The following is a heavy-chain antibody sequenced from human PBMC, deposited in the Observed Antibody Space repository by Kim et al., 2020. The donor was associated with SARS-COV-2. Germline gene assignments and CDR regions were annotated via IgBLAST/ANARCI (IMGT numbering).Heavy chain of an antibody. J-gene: IGHJ4*02. CDR1: GYTFTGYY. Sequence: ASVKVSCKASGYTFTGYYVHWVRQAPGQGLEWMGWINPNSGGANYAQKFQGRVTLTRDTSISTAHMELSSLRSDDTAVYYCAREQSAYTYDYAQGPFDYWGQGTLITVSS. V-gene: IGHV1-2*02. CDR3: AREQSAYTYDYAQGPFDY. D-gene: IGHD5-18*01. CDR2: INPNSGGA.